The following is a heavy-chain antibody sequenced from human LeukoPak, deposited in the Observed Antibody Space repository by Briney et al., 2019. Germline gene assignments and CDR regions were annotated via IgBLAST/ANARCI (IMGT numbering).Heavy chain of an antibody. Sequence: SETLSLTCTVSGGSISSGGYYWSWIRQPPGKGLEWIGYIYHSGSTYYNPSLKSRVTISVDRSKNQFSLKLSSVTAADTAVYYCARFTTAYSSGWPYYYYGMDVWGQGTTVTVSS. CDR1: GGSISSGGYY. CDR3: ARFTTAYSSGWPYYYYGMDV. D-gene: IGHD6-19*01. J-gene: IGHJ6*02. CDR2: IYHSGST. V-gene: IGHV4-30-2*01.